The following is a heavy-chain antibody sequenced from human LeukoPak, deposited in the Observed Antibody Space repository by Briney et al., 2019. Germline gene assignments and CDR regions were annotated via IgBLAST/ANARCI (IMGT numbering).Heavy chain of an antibody. Sequence: GGSLRLSCAASGFIFSSYWMHWVRHAPGKGLAWVSRINTDGSSTSYADSVKGRFTISRDNAKNTLYLQMNSLRAEDTAVYYCVRRAGGYSHPYDYWGRGTLVTVSS. CDR2: INTDGSST. J-gene: IGHJ4*02. D-gene: IGHD4-23*01. V-gene: IGHV3-74*01. CDR1: GFIFSSYW. CDR3: VRRAGGYSHPYDY.